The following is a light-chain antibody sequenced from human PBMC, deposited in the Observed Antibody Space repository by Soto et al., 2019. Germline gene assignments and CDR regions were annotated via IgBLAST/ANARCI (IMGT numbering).Light chain of an antibody. CDR3: QHYGSTPWT. J-gene: IGKJ1*01. Sequence: PGERATLSCRASQSVSSSYLAWYQQKPGQAPRLLIYGASSRATDIPDRITGSGSGTDFTLTISRLESEDFAVYYCQHYGSTPWTFGQGTKVEIK. CDR2: GAS. V-gene: IGKV3-20*01. CDR1: QSVSSSY.